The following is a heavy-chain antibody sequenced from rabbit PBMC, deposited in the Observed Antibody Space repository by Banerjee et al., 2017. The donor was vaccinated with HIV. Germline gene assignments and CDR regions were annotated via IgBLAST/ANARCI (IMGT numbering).Heavy chain of an antibody. J-gene: IGHJ6*01. V-gene: IGHV1S40*01. CDR3: ARDTSSSFSSYGMDL. CDR1: GFSFSSSDY. Sequence: QSLEESGGDLVKPGASLTLTCTASGFSFSSSDYMCWVRQAPGKGLEWIACIAGSSSGFTYSATWAKGRFTISKTSSTTVTLQMTRLTAADTATYFCARDTSSSFSSYGMDLRGPGTLVTVS. CDR2: IAGSSSGFT. D-gene: IGHD1-1*01.